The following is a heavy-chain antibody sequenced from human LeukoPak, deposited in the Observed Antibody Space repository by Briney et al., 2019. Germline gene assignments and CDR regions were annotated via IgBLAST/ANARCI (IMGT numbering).Heavy chain of an antibody. CDR3: VREYSSGWYNWFDP. CDR1: GYTFTSYG. D-gene: IGHD6-19*01. V-gene: IGHV1-18*01. CDR2: ISAYNGNT. J-gene: IGHJ5*02. Sequence: ASVKVSCKASGYTFTSYGISWVRQAPGQGLEWMGWISAYNGNTNYAQKLQGRVTMTTDTSTSTAYMELRSLRSDDTAVYYCVREYSSGWYNWFDPWGQGTLVTVSS.